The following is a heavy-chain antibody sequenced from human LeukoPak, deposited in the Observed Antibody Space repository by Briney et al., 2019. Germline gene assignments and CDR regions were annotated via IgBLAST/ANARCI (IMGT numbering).Heavy chain of an antibody. D-gene: IGHD3-10*01. V-gene: IGHV3-11*05. CDR2: ISSSSSYT. CDR1: GFTFSDYY. Sequence: GGSLRLSCAASGFTFSDYYMSWIRGAPGKGLEWLSYISSSSSYTNYAYSVKGRFTISRDNAKNSLYLQMNSLRAEDTAVYYCARESHSVVRGVNWFDPWGQGTLVTVSS. CDR3: ARESHSVVRGVNWFDP. J-gene: IGHJ5*02.